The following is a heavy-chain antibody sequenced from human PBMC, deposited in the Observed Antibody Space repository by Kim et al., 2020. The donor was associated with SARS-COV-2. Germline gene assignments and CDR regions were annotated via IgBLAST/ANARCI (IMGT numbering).Heavy chain of an antibody. V-gene: IGHV4-39*01. CDR3: ARHHGYSSGWYGL. D-gene: IGHD6-19*01. J-gene: IGHJ4*02. Sequence: SNPPLTARVTISVDTSKNQCSLKLSSVTAADTAVYYCARHHGYSSGWYGLWGQGTLVTVSS.